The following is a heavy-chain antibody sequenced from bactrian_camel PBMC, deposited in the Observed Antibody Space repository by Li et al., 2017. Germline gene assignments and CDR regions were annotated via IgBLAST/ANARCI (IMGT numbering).Heavy chain of an antibody. CDR3: AASGQSPRCFSDSSGADCVLRYDY. J-gene: IGHJ4*01. V-gene: IGHV3S55*01. CDR1: DFSRYY. Sequence: HVQLVESGGGSVEAGESLRLSCVGSDFSRYYMAWFREAPGKGREGVAFIDRGGATNYAWSVKDRFTISKDNANNALYLQMNSLKPEDTALYYCAASGQSPRCFSDSSGADCVLRYDYWGRGTQVTVS. CDR2: IDRGGAT. D-gene: IGHD2*01.